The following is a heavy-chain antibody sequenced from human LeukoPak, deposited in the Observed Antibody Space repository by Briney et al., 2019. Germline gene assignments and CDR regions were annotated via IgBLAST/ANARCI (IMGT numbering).Heavy chain of an antibody. CDR3: TTSGLTTVLLDAFDI. Sequence: GGSLRLSCAASGFTFSNAWMSWVRQAPGKGLEWVGRIKSKTDGGTTDYAAPVKGRFTISRDDSKNTLYLQMNSLKTEDTAVYYCTTSGLTTVLLDAFDIWGQGTMVTISS. CDR2: IKSKTDGGTT. J-gene: IGHJ3*02. D-gene: IGHD4-17*01. V-gene: IGHV3-15*01. CDR1: GFTFSNAW.